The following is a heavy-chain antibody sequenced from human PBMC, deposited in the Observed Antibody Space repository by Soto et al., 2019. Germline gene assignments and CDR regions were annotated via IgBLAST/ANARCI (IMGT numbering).Heavy chain of an antibody. D-gene: IGHD2-15*01. CDR1: GYTFTSYY. CDR3: ARDKAGGGYCSGGSCWTLYYFDY. CDR2: INPSGGST. Sequence: ASVKVSCKASGYTFTSYYMHWVRQAPGQGLEWMGIINPSGGSTSYAQKFQGRVTMTRDTSTSTVYMELSSLRSKDTAVYYCARDKAGGGYCSGGSCWTLYYFDYWGQGTLVTVSS. V-gene: IGHV1-46*01. J-gene: IGHJ4*02.